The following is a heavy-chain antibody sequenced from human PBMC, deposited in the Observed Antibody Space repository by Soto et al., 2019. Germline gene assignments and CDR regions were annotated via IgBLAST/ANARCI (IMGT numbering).Heavy chain of an antibody. CDR3: ARLPRYSSSWEFVYYFDY. D-gene: IGHD6-13*01. Sequence: PGESLKLSCKGSGYSFTSYWISWVRQMPGKGLEWMGRIDPSDSYTNYSPSFQGHVTISADKSISTAYLQWSSLKASDTAMYYCARLPRYSSSWEFVYYFDYWGQGTLVTVSS. V-gene: IGHV5-10-1*01. J-gene: IGHJ4*02. CDR2: IDPSDSYT. CDR1: GYSFTSYW.